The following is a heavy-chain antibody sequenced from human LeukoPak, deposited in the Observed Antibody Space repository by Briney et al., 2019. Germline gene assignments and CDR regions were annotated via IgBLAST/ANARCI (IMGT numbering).Heavy chain of an antibody. D-gene: IGHD5-18*01. Sequence: SETLSLTCSVSGDSVSSSSYYWGWIRQPPGKGLEWIGSIYFTGSTYYNPSLKSRVTISVDTSKNQFSLKLTSVTAADTAVYYCARFRDLTDVDTAMVDYFDYWGQGTLVAVSS. CDR1: GDSVSSSSYY. V-gene: IGHV4-39*07. CDR3: ARFRDLTDVDTAMVDYFDY. J-gene: IGHJ4*02. CDR2: IYFTGST.